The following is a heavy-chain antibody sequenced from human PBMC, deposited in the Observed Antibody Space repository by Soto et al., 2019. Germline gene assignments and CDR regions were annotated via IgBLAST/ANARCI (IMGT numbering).Heavy chain of an antibody. D-gene: IGHD3-10*01. V-gene: IGHV4-31*03. CDR3: AIVDRHITMVRGGYWYFDL. J-gene: IGHJ2*01. CDR2: IYYSGST. CDR1: GGSISSGGYY. Sequence: QVQLQESGPGLVKPSQTLSLTCTVSGGSISSGGYYWSWIRQHPGKGLEWIGYIYYSGSTYYNPSLKSRVTISVDTSKNQFSLKLSSVTAADTAVYYCAIVDRHITMVRGGYWYFDLWGRGTLVTVSS.